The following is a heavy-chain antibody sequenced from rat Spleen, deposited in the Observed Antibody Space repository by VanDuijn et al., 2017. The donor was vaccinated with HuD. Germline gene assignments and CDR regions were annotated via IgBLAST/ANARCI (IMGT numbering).Heavy chain of an antibody. J-gene: IGHJ3*01. V-gene: IGHV5-29*01. CDR3: TRGDYGGNWFAY. Sequence: EVHLVESGGGLVPPGRSLKLSCAVSGFTFSDYAMAWVRQAPTKGLEWVATISFDGSSTYYGDSVKGRFTISRDNAQRTLYLQMDSLRSEDTATYYCTRGDYGGNWFAYWGQGTLVTVSS. D-gene: IGHD1-11*01. CDR1: GFTFSDYA. CDR2: ISFDGSST.